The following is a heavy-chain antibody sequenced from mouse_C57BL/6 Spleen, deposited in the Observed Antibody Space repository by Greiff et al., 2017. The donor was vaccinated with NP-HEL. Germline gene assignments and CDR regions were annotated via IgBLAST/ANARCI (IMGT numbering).Heavy chain of an antibody. Sequence: DVHLVESGPELVKPGASVKIPCKASGYTFTDYNMDWVKQSHGKSLEWIGDINPNNGGTIYNQKFKGKATLTVDKSSSTAYMELRSLTSEDTAVYYCARFDDGYYGGMDYWGQGTSVTVSS. J-gene: IGHJ4*01. CDR2: INPNNGGT. CDR3: ARFDDGYYGGMDY. D-gene: IGHD2-3*01. V-gene: IGHV1-18*01. CDR1: GYTFTDYN.